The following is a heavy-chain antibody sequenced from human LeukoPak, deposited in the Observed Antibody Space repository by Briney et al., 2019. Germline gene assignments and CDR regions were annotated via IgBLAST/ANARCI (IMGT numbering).Heavy chain of an antibody. J-gene: IGHJ4*02. Sequence: SVKVSCKASGGTFSSYAISWVRQAPGQGLEWMGGIIPIFGTANYAQKFQGRVTITADESTSTAYMELSSLRSEDTAVYYCARSSYCSSTSCLYSVDYWGQGTLVTVSS. CDR2: IIPIFGTA. V-gene: IGHV1-69*01. D-gene: IGHD2-2*01. CDR1: GGTFSSYA. CDR3: ARSSYCSSTSCLYSVDY.